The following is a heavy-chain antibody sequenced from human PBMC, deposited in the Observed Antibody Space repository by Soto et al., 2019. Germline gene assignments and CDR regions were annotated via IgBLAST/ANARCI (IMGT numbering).Heavy chain of an antibody. V-gene: IGHV1-69*12. CDR1: GGTFSSYA. Sequence: QVQLVQSGAEVKKPGSSVKVSCKTSGGTFSSYAISWVRQAPGQGLEWVGGIVPIFATANYAQKFQGRVTITADESTSTAYMELSSLRSEDTAVYYCARDLYDILTGYFLNYGIDVWGQGTTVTVSS. CDR2: IVPIFATA. J-gene: IGHJ6*02. D-gene: IGHD3-9*01. CDR3: ARDLYDILTGYFLNYGIDV.